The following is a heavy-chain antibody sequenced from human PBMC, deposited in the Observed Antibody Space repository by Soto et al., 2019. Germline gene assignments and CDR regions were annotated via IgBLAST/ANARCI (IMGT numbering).Heavy chain of an antibody. D-gene: IGHD2-2*02. J-gene: IGHJ3*02. CDR3: AKDGYCSSTSCYTEGHAFDI. Sequence: GGSLRLSCAASGFTFSSYAMSWVRQAPGKGLEWVSAVSGSGGSTYYADSVKGRFTISRDNSKNTLYLQMNSLRAEDTAVYYCAKDGYCSSTSCYTEGHAFDIWGQGTMVT. V-gene: IGHV3-23*01. CDR2: VSGSGGST. CDR1: GFTFSSYA.